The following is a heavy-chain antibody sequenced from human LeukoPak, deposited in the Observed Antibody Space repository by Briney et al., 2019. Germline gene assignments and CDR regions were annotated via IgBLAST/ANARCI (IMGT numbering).Heavy chain of an antibody. CDR2: INESGGT. V-gene: IGHV4-34*01. Sequence: SETLSLTCVVYGGSFRAYYWSWIRQPPGKGLEWIGEINESGGTNYNPSLKTRLTMSVDTSKNQFSLKLSSVTAADTAVYYCVSSRRYRAVWRWFFGYWGQGTLVTVSS. CDR3: VSSRRYRAVWRWFFGY. D-gene: IGHD3-3*01. J-gene: IGHJ4*02. CDR1: GGSFRAYY.